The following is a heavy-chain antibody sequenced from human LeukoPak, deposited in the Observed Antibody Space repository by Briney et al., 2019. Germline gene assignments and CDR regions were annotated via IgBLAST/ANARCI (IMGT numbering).Heavy chain of an antibody. CDR2: ISSSGSTI. J-gene: IGHJ4*02. Sequence: LSLTCAVYGGSFSGYYWSWIRQAPGKGLEWVSYISSSGSTIYYADSVKGRFTISRDNAKNSLYLQMNSLRAEDTAVYYCGKRSGYSSSWYGYYFDYWGQGTLVTVSS. D-gene: IGHD6-13*01. CDR3: GKRSGYSSSWYGYYFDY. V-gene: IGHV3-11*01. CDR1: GGSFSGYY.